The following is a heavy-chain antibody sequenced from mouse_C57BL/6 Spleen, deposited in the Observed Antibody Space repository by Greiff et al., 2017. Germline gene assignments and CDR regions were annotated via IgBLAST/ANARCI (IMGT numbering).Heavy chain of an antibody. CDR2: INPGSGGT. D-gene: IGHD2-3*01. CDR1: GYAFTNYL. J-gene: IGHJ4*01. Sequence: QVQLQQSGAELVRPGTSVKVSCKASGYAFTNYLIEWVKQRPGQGLEWIGVINPGSGGTNYNEKFKGKATLTADKSSSTAYMQLSSLTSEDSAGYFCARSYDGYLYAMDYWGQGTSVTVSS. CDR3: ARSYDGYLYAMDY. V-gene: IGHV1-54*01.